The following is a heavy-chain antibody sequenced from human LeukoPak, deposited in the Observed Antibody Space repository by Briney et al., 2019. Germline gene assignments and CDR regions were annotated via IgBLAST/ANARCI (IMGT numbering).Heavy chain of an antibody. J-gene: IGHJ4*02. Sequence: ASVKVSCKASGYTFTSYYMHWVRQAPGQGLEWMGIINPSGGSTSYAQKFQGRVTMTRDTSISTAYMELSRLRSDDTAVYYCARDLTLLRYFDWFPPQDYWGQGTLVTVSS. CDR2: INPSGGST. D-gene: IGHD3-9*01. CDR3: ARDLTLLRYFDWFPPQDY. CDR1: GYTFTSYY. V-gene: IGHV1-46*01.